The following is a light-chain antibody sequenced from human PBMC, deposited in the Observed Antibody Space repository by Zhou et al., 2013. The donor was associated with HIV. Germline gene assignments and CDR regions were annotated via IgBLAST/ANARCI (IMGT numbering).Light chain of an antibody. CDR1: QGIGSW. V-gene: IGKV1-12*01. Sequence: DIQMTQSPSSVSASVGDRVTITCRASQGIGSWLAWFQQKPGKAPDLLIYAASILRSGVPSRFSGSGSGTEFTLTITSLQPEDLGTYYCQQSYSIPPITFGQGTRLEIK. CDR2: AAS. CDR3: QQSYSIPPIT. J-gene: IGKJ5*01.